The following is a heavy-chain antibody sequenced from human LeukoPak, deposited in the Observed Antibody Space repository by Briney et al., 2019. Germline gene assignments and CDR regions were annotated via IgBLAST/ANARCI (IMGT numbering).Heavy chain of an antibody. Sequence: GGSLRPSCAASGFTFSSYEMNWVRQAPGKGLEWVSYISSTGSTIDYADSVKGRFTISRDNAKNSLYLQMNSLRAEDTAVYYCARGWWGFDYWGQGNLVTVSS. V-gene: IGHV3-48*03. CDR3: ARGWWGFDY. J-gene: IGHJ4*02. CDR2: ISSTGSTI. CDR1: GFTFSSYE. D-gene: IGHD2-15*01.